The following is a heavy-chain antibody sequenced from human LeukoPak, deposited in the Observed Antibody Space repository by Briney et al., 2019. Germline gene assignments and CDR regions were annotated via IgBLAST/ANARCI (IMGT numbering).Heavy chain of an antibody. D-gene: IGHD6-19*01. J-gene: IGHJ5*02. V-gene: IGHV6-1*01. Sequence: SQTLSLTCAISGDSVSSNSAAGNWIRQSPSRGLEWLGRTYYRSKWYNDYAVSVKSRITINPDTSKNQFSLQLNSVTPEDTAVYYCARDEAAVAGTSVWFDPWGQGTLVTVSS. CDR2: TYYRSKWYN. CDR1: GDSVSSNSAA. CDR3: ARDEAAVAGTSVWFDP.